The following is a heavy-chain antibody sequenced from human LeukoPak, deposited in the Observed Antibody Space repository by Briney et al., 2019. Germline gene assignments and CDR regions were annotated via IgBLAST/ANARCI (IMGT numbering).Heavy chain of an antibody. J-gene: IGHJ6*02. V-gene: IGHV1-2*04. CDR3: AREYSSSSSAVAYYYGVDG. D-gene: IGHD6-6*01. Sequence: ASVNVSCKASGYTFTGYYMHWVRQAPGQGLEWMGWINPNSDGTNYAQKFQGWVTMTRDTSISTAYMELSSLRSDDTAVYYCAREYSSSSSAVAYYYGVDGWGQVTTVTVSS. CDR1: GYTFTGYY. CDR2: INPNSDGT.